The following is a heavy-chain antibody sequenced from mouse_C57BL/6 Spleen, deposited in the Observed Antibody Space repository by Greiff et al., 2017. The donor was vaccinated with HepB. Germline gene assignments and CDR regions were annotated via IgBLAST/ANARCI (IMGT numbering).Heavy chain of an antibody. J-gene: IGHJ3*01. Sequence: VQLQQSGAELVRPGTSVKVSCKASGYAFTNYLIEWVKQRPGQGLEWIGVINPGSGGTNYNEKFKGKATLTADKSSSTAYMQLSSLTSDDSAVYFCATYDYDGAWFAYWGQGTLVTVSA. D-gene: IGHD2-4*01. CDR1: GYAFTNYL. CDR3: ATYDYDGAWFAY. V-gene: IGHV1-54*01. CDR2: INPGSGGT.